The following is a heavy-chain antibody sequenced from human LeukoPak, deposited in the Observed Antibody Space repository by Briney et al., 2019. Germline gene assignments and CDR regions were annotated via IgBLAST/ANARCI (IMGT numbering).Heavy chain of an antibody. V-gene: IGHV4-59*08. Sequence: KASETLSLTCTVSGGSISSYYWSWIRQPPGKGLEWIGYIYYSGTTNYNPSLKSRVTISLETSKNQFSLKLSSVTAADTAVYYCAGHHPRNTVDFWGQGTLVTVSS. CDR1: GGSISSYY. CDR2: IYYSGTT. CDR3: AGHHPRNTVDF. D-gene: IGHD2/OR15-2a*01. J-gene: IGHJ4*02.